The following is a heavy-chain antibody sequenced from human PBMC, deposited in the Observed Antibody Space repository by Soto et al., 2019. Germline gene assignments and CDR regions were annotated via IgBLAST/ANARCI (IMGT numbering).Heavy chain of an antibody. V-gene: IGHV4-30-4*01. CDR1: GGSISSGDYY. D-gene: IGHD5-18*01. J-gene: IGHJ4*02. CDR3: ASNSYGYTFYAY. Sequence: SETLSLTCTVSGGSISSGDYYWSWIRQPPGKGLEGIGYIYYSGSTYYNPSLKSRVTISVDTSKNQFSLKLSSVTAADTAVYYCASNSYGYTFYAYWGQGTLVTVSS. CDR2: IYYSGST.